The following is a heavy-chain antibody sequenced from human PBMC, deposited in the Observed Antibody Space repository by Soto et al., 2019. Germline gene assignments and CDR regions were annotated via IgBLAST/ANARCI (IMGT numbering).Heavy chain of an antibody. J-gene: IGHJ4*02. Sequence: GGSLRLCCAASVFTVDDYSMNWVRQAPGKGLEWVSYIGRTRKYIDYADSVKGRFTISRDGAKNSVFLQMNSLRDEDTAVYYCARDHNWSFDYWGQGIPVTVSS. CDR1: VFTVDDYS. V-gene: IGHV3-48*02. CDR2: IGRTRKYI. CDR3: ARDHNWSFDY. D-gene: IGHD1-20*01.